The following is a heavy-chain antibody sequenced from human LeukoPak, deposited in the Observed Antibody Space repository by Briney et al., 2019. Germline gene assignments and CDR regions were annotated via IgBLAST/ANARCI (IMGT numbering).Heavy chain of an antibody. J-gene: IGHJ3*02. V-gene: IGHV3-30-3*01. Sequence: PGGSLRLSCAASGFTFSSYAMHWVRQAPAKGLEWVAVISYAGSNKYYADSVKGRFPISRDNSKNTLYLQMNSLRAEDTAVYYCARVGYDSSGFGAFDIWGQGTMVTVSS. CDR3: ARVGYDSSGFGAFDI. CDR1: GFTFSSYA. CDR2: ISYAGSNK. D-gene: IGHD3-22*01.